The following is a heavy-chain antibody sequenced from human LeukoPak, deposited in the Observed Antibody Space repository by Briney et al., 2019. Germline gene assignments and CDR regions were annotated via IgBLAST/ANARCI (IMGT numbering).Heavy chain of an antibody. Sequence: PSETLSLTCTVSGASISRYYWNWIRQSPGKGLEWIGYIHNSGNTNYNPSLKSRVTISIDTSKNQFSLKLTSVTAADTALYFCARHITMVDFMRCFDPWGQGTLVTVSS. J-gene: IGHJ5*02. D-gene: IGHD3-10*01. CDR3: ARHITMVDFMRCFDP. V-gene: IGHV4-59*08. CDR2: IHNSGNT. CDR1: GASISRYY.